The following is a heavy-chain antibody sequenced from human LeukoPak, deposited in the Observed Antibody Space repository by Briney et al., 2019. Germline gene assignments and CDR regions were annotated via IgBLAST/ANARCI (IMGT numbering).Heavy chain of an antibody. V-gene: IGHV1-18*01. J-gene: IGHJ4*02. CDR1: GYTFTSYG. CDR2: ISAYNGNT. Sequence: ASVKVSCTASGYTFTSYGISWVRQAPGQGLEWMGWISAYNGNTNYAQKLQGRVTMTTDTSTSTAYMELRSLRSDDTAVYYCARGYYYDSSGPADYWGQGTLVTVSS. D-gene: IGHD3-22*01. CDR3: ARGYYYDSSGPADY.